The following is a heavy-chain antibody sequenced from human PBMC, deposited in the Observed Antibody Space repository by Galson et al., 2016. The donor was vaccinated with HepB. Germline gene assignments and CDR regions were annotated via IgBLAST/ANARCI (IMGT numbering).Heavy chain of an antibody. J-gene: IGHJ4*02. CDR1: GFSFSDYA. V-gene: IGHV3-23*01. Sequence: SLRLSCAVSGFSFSDYAMSWVRQGPGKRLEWVSTISSDGDNKHYLDSVKGRFTVSRDNSKNTLGLQMNSLRAEDTAVYYCTNDVGLVMFGLWGRGTLVTVSS. CDR3: TNDVGLVMFGL. D-gene: IGHD2/OR15-2a*01. CDR2: ISSDGDNK.